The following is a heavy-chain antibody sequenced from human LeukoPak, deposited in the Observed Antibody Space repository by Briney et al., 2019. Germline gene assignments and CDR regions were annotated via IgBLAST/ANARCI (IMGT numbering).Heavy chain of an antibody. Sequence: AGGSLRLSCAASGFTFRSYSMNWVRQAPGKGLEWVSAIDPSSTYIYYADSVKGRFTISRDNAENSLYLQMNSLRVEDTAVYYCAGAPTVLVGYCSSSSCQADYWGQGTLVTVSS. J-gene: IGHJ4*02. CDR3: AGAPTVLVGYCSSSSCQADY. CDR1: GFTFRSYS. V-gene: IGHV3-21*01. D-gene: IGHD2-2*01. CDR2: IDPSSTYI.